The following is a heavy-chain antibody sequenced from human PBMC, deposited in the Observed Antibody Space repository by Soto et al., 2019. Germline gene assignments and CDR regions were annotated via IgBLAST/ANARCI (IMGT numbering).Heavy chain of an antibody. CDR3: ARMGPFLGQ. CDR2: VNHSGTT. CDR1: GGSFSGFF. D-gene: IGHD3-16*01. J-gene: IGHJ4*02. Sequence: PETLCLTYSVSGGSFSGFFWRWIRQPPGKGLEWIGEVNHSGTTKYSPALKSRVTMSADTSKNLFFLNLTSVTAADTAVYYCARMGPFLGQWGQGSLVT. V-gene: IGHV4-34*01.